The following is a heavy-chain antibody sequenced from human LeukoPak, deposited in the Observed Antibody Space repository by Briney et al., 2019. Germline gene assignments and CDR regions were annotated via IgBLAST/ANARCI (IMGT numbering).Heavy chain of an antibody. CDR1: GYTLTELS. CDR3: ATGEGGRWLQLSPIFDY. Sequence: ASVKVSSKVSGYTLTELSMHWVRQAPGKGLERMGGFDPEDGETIYAQKFQGRVTMTEDTSTDTAYMEMSRLRSEDTAVYYCATGEGGRWLQLSPIFDYWGQGTLVTVSS. CDR2: FDPEDGET. V-gene: IGHV1-24*01. J-gene: IGHJ4*02. D-gene: IGHD5-24*01.